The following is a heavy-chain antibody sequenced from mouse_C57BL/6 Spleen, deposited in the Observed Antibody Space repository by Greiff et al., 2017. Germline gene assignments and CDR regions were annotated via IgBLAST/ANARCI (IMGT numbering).Heavy chain of an antibody. CDR1: GFTFSDYY. D-gene: IGHD1-1*01. CDR2: INYDGSST. Sequence: EVQLVESEGGLVQPGSSMKLSCTASGFTFSDYYMAWVRQVPEKGLEWVANINYDGSSTYYLDSLKSRFIISRDNAKNILYLQMSSLKSEDTATYYCARHYYYGSSLDYWGQGTTLTVSS. J-gene: IGHJ2*01. V-gene: IGHV5-16*01. CDR3: ARHYYYGSSLDY.